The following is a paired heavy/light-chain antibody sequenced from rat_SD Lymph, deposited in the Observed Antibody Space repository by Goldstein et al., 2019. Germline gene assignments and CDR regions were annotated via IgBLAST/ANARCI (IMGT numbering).Heavy chain of an antibody. J-gene: IGHJ2*01. CDR3: TRDREQLYLPNPVDY. D-gene: IGHD1-2*01. CDR1: GFTFSNYY. Sequence: EVQLVESGGGLVQPGRSLKLSCAASGFTFSNYYMAWVRQAPTKGLEWVASITNSGGSTYYRDSVKGRFTISRDNAKSTLYLQMDSLRSEDTATYYCTRDREQLYLPNPVDYWGQGVMVTVSS. V-gene: IGHV5S23*01. CDR2: ITNSGGST.
Light chain of an antibody. J-gene: IGKJ2-3*01. CDR2: NAN. CDR3: QQYNNYPYT. CDR1: EDIYSD. V-gene: IGKV12S32*01. Sequence: DIRMTQSPASLSASLGETVNIECLASEDIYSDLAWYQQKPGKSPQLLIYNANSLQNGVPSRFSGSGSGTQYSLKINSLQSEDVATYFCQQYNNYPYTFGAGTKLELK.